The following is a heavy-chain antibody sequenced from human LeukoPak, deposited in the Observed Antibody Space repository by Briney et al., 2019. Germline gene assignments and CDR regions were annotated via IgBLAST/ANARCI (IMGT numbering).Heavy chain of an antibody. CDR2: IIPIFGTA. CDR1: GGTFSSYA. J-gene: IGHJ4*02. Sequence: SVKVSCKASGGTFSSYAISWVRQAPGQGLGWMGGIIPIFGTANYAQKFQGRVTITADESTSTAYMELSSLRSEDTAVYYCARQGSYDSSGYYPTHPILYWGQGTLVTVSS. CDR3: ARQGSYDSSGYYPTHPILY. V-gene: IGHV1-69*01. D-gene: IGHD3-22*01.